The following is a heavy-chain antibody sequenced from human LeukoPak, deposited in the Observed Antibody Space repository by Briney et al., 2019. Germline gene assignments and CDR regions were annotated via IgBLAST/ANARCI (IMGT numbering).Heavy chain of an antibody. CDR3: ALEMATIQSGLDY. V-gene: IGHV3-30*03. CDR1: GFTFSSYG. CDR2: ISYDGSNK. D-gene: IGHD5-24*01. J-gene: IGHJ4*02. Sequence: GGSLRLSCAASGFTFSSYGMHWVRQAPGKGLEWVAVISYDGSNKYYAHSVKRRFTISRDNSKNTLYLQMNSLRAEDTAVYYCALEMATIQSGLDYWGQGTLVTVSS.